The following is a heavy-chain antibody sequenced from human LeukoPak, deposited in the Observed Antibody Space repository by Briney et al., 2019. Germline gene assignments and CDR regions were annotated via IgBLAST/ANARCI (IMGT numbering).Heavy chain of an antibody. CDR1: GFTFSSYA. CDR3: AKDAGKYCSSTSCYIHGDY. J-gene: IGHJ4*02. Sequence: GGSLRLSCAAFGFTFSSYAMSWVRQAPGKGLEWVSAISGSGGSTYYADSVKGRFTISRDNSKNTLYLQMNSLRAEDTAVYYCAKDAGKYCSSTSCYIHGDYWGQGALVTVSS. CDR2: ISGSGGST. V-gene: IGHV3-23*01. D-gene: IGHD2-2*02.